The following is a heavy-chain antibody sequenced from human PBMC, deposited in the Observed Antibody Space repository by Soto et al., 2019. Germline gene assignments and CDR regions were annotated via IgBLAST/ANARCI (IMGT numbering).Heavy chain of an antibody. CDR3: ASSTGTGGNWYYFDP. V-gene: IGHV3-33*01. CDR2: IWSDGSDN. CDR1: GFSFSNFG. J-gene: IGHJ5*02. Sequence: QVQLVESGGGVVQPGRSLRLSCAASGFSFSNFGMHWVRQAPGKGLEWVALIWSDGSDNYYADSVKGRFTISRDNSKNPLYLLMNTLTVEDTAVYYCASSTGTGGNWYYFDPWGQGTLVTVSS. D-gene: IGHD1-7*01.